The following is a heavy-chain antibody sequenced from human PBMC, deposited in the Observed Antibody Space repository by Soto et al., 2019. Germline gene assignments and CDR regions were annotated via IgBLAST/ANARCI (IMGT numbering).Heavy chain of an antibody. CDR3: AKDWGSYYNSYYFDY. Sequence: GGSLRLSCAASGFSFNIYAMSWVRQAPGEGLEWVSAISGSGNSTYYADSVKGRFTISRDNSKNTLFLQMNSLRVDDTAVYYCAKDWGSYYNSYYFDYWGQGTLVTVSS. V-gene: IGHV3-23*01. CDR2: ISGSGNST. J-gene: IGHJ4*02. D-gene: IGHD3-10*01. CDR1: GFSFNIYA.